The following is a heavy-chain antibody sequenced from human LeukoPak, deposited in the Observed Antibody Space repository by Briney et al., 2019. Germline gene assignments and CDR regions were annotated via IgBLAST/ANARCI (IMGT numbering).Heavy chain of an antibody. CDR1: GGTFSSYT. J-gene: IGHJ3*02. CDR3: ATRKSIEAAGIDAFDI. Sequence: GASVKVSCKASGGTFSSYTISWVRQAPGQGLEWMGRIIPILGIANYAQKFQGRVTITADKSTSTAYMELSSLRSEDTAVYYCATRKSIEAAGIDAFDIWGQGTMVTVSS. V-gene: IGHV1-69*02. D-gene: IGHD6-13*01. CDR2: IIPILGIA.